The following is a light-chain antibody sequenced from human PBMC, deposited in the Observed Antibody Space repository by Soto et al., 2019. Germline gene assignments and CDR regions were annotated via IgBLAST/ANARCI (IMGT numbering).Light chain of an antibody. CDR3: PQSANLPLT. J-gene: IGKJ4*01. CDR1: QDINNY. V-gene: IGKV1-33*01. Sequence: DIQMTQSPSSLSASVGDRVTITCQASQDINNYLNWYQQKPGKAPKRLIYDASDLERGVPSRFSGSRSWTDFTFTIASLQPEDIATYYCPQSANLPLTFGGGTKVDIK. CDR2: DAS.